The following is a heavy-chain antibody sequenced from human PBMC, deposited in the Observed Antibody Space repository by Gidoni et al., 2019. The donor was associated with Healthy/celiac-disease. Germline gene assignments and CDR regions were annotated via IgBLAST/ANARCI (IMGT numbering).Heavy chain of an antibody. J-gene: IGHJ4*02. V-gene: IGHV3-33*01. CDR3: ARDHDYYDSSGYHDGFDY. CDR2: IWYDGSNK. Sequence: QVQLVESGGGVVQPGRSLRLSCAASGFTFSSYGMHWVRQAPGKGLEWVAVIWYDGSNKYYADSVKGRFTISRDNSKNTLYLQMNSLRAEDTAVYYCARDHDYYDSSGYHDGFDYWGQGTLVTVSS. CDR1: GFTFSSYG. D-gene: IGHD3-22*01.